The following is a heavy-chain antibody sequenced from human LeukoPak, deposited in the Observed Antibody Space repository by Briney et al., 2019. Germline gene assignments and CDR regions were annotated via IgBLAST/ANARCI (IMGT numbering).Heavy chain of an antibody. CDR3: ARSDGPHDYDILTGPWGGFDY. D-gene: IGHD3-9*01. CDR1: GYSFTSYW. CDR2: IYPGDSET. V-gene: IGHV5-51*01. J-gene: IGHJ4*02. Sequence: GESLKISCKGSGYSFTSYWIGWVRQMPGKGLEWMGIIYPGDSETRYSPSFQGQVTISADKSISTAYLQWSSLKASDTAMYYCARSDGPHDYDILTGPWGGFDYWGQGTLVTVSS.